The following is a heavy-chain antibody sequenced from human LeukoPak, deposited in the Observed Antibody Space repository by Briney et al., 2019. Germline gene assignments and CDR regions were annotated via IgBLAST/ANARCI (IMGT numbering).Heavy chain of an antibody. D-gene: IGHD4-17*01. V-gene: IGHV4-39*01. J-gene: IGHJ4*02. CDR3: ARAPPKTHDYGDYDDY. CDR1: GGSISSSSYY. Sequence: SETLSLTCTVSGGSISSSSYYWGWIRQPPGKRLEWIGSIYYSGSTYYNPSLKSRVTISVETSKNQFSLKLSSVTAADTAVYYCARAPPKTHDYGDYDDYWGQGTLVTFYS. CDR2: IYYSGST.